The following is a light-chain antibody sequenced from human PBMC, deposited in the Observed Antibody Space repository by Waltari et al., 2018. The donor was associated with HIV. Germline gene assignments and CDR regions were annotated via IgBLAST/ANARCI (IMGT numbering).Light chain of an antibody. J-gene: IGLJ2*01. V-gene: IGLV1-44*01. CDR2: NNS. CDR1: SSNIGSHT. CDR3: AAWDDSLNGAI. Sequence: QSVLTQPPSASGTPGQRVTISCSGSSSNIGSHTVSWYQHLPGTDPKLLIYNNSQRPSGVPDRFSGSKAYTSASLPISGLQSEDEAGYFCAAWDDSLNGAIFGGGTKLTVL.